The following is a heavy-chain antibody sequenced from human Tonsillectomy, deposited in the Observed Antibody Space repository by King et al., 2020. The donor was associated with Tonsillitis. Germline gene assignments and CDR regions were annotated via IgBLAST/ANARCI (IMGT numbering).Heavy chain of an antibody. CDR1: GGSISSGGYY. D-gene: IGHD2-21*01. J-gene: IGHJ4*02. Sequence: VQLQESGPGLVKPSQTLSLTCTVSGGSISSGGYYWCWIRQHPGKGLGWIGYSYYSGGTYYNPSLKSRVTISVDTSKSQFSLKLSSVTAADTAVYYCARALFGGLHFDYWGQGTLVTVSS. CDR2: SYYSGGT. CDR3: ARALFGGLHFDY. V-gene: IGHV4-31*03.